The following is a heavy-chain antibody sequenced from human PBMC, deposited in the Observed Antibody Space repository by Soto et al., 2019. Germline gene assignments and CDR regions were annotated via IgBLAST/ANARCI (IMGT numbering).Heavy chain of an antibody. Sequence: QVQLVQSGAEVKKPGSSVKVSCKASGGTFSSYAISWVRQAPGQGLEWMGGIIPIFGTADYAQKFQGRVTITLDASPSTSAMAVGRLSPEDTAVYYCASHYDSRGSYSRGLDYWGQGTLVTFSS. J-gene: IGHJ4*02. CDR2: IIPIFGTA. CDR3: ASHYDSRGSYSRGLDY. CDR1: GGTFSSYA. D-gene: IGHD3-22*01. V-gene: IGHV1-69*05.